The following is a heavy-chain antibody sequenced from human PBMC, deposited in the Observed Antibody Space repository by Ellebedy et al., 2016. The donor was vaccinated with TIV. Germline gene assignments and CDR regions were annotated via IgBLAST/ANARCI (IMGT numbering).Heavy chain of an antibody. V-gene: IGHV3-23*01. D-gene: IGHD2-2*01. CDR1: GFTFSSYA. J-gene: IGHJ6*04. CDR3: AQEGIVVVPPATAHLDV. CDR2: ITDSGGTT. Sequence: GESLKISXAASGFTFSSYAMNWVRQAPGKGLEWVSAITDSGGTTYYADSVKGRFTISRDNSKNTLYLQMNSLRVEDTALYYGAQEGIVVVPPATAHLDVWGKGTTVTVSS.